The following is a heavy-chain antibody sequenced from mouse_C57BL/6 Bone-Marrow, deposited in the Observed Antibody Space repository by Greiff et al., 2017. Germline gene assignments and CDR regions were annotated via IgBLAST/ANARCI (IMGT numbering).Heavy chain of an antibody. V-gene: IGHV1-81*01. CDR2: IYPRSGNN. CDR1: GYTFPSYG. Sequence: VKLQESGAELARPGASVKLSCKASGYTFPSYGISWVKQRTGQGLEWIGEIYPRSGNNYYNGTFKGKATLTADKSSSTAYMELRSLTSEDSAVYFCARSISTVVARAYWGQGTTLTVSS. CDR3: ARSISTVVARAY. J-gene: IGHJ2*01. D-gene: IGHD1-1*01.